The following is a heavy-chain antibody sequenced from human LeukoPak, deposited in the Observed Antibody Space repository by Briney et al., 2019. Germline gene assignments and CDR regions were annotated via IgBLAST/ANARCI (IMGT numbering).Heavy chain of an antibody. J-gene: IGHJ6*03. Sequence: NPSETLSLTCTVSGGSISSYYWSWIRQPPGKGLEWIGYIYYSGSTYYNPSLKSRVTISVDTSKNQFSLKLSSVTAADTAVYYCARDYYDSSGYYGYYYYMDVWGKGTTVTVSS. CDR2: IYYSGST. CDR1: GGSISSYY. D-gene: IGHD3-22*01. V-gene: IGHV4-59*12. CDR3: ARDYYDSSGYYGYYYYMDV.